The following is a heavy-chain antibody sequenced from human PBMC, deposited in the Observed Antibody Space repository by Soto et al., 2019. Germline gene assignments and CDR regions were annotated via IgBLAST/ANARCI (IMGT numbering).Heavy chain of an antibody. D-gene: IGHD3-22*01. J-gene: IGHJ4*02. V-gene: IGHV4-4*07. CDR3: ARGSYYDEYSFDY. Sequence: EXLSLTCTFSGGXISSYYWIWIRQPAGKGLECIGLIYASWSTNYNPSLKSRVTMSVETSKNQFSLKLSSVTAADTAVYYCARGSYYDEYSFDYWGKGTLVTVSS. CDR1: GGXISSYY. CDR2: IYASWST.